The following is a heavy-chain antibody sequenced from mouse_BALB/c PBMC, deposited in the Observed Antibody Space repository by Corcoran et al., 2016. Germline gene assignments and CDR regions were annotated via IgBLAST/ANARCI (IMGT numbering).Heavy chain of an antibody. D-gene: IGHD2-10*02. J-gene: IGHJ4*01. CDR2: INTHSGVP. CDR1: GYTFTTAG. Sequence: QIKLVQSGPELKKPGETVRISCKASGYTFTTAGMQWVQKMPGKGLKWIGWINTHSGVPKYAEDFKGRFAFSLETSASTAYLQISNLKNEDTATYFCARGGYGNYYYAMDYWGQGTSVTVSS. CDR3: ARGGYGNYYYAMDY. V-gene: IGHV9-4*02.